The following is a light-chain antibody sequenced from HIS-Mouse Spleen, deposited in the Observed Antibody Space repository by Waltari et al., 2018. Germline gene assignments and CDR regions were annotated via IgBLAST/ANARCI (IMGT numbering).Light chain of an antibody. CDR1: ALPKKY. Sequence: SYELTQPPSVSVSPGQTARITCSGDALPKKYAYWYQQKSGRAPVLVIYEDSKRPSGNPGRFSCSSSGTMATLTISGAQVEDEADYYCYSTDSSGNHRVFGGGTKLTVL. J-gene: IGLJ3*02. V-gene: IGLV3-10*01. CDR2: EDS. CDR3: YSTDSSGNHRV.